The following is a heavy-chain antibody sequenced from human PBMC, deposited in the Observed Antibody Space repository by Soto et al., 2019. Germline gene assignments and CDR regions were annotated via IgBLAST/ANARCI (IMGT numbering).Heavy chain of an antibody. CDR1: GGSFSSFS. J-gene: IGHJ4*02. V-gene: IGHV1-69*01. CDR2: IIPILGTA. CDR3: TSFDSNGYYPQNHY. Sequence: QVILAQSGAEVKKPGSSVKLSCKVSGGSFSSFSINWVRQAPGQRFEWMGGIIPILGTANFTQKFQDRVTFTADESTATAYMTLSSLTAEDTAFYYCTSFDSNGYYPQNHYWGPGTQVTVSS. D-gene: IGHD3-22*01.